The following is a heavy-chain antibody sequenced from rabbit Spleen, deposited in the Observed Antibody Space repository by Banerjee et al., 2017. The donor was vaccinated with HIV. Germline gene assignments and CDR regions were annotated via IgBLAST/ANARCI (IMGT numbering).Heavy chain of an antibody. CDR1: GFDISKYG. Sequence: QEQLVESGGGLVQPGGSLKLSCTVSGFDISKYGVTWVRQAPGKGLEWIGYIEPIFGNTYYANWVNGRFTISSHNAQNTLYLQLSSLTAADTATYFCARDGAGGSYFALWGQGTLVTVS. D-gene: IGHD8-1*01. V-gene: IGHV1S47*01. CDR3: ARDGAGGSYFAL. J-gene: IGHJ3*01. CDR2: IEPIFGNT.